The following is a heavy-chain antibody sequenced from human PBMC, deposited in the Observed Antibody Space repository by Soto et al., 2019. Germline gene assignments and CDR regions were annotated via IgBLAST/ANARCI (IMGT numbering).Heavy chain of an antibody. CDR1: GYTFTSYA. CDR3: VRDGPRITIYGYGDY. Sequence: GASVKVSCKASGYTFTSYAMHWVRQAPGQRLEWMGWINAGNGNTKYSQKFQGRVTITRDTSASTAYMELNSLTIEDTAVYYCVRDGPRITIYGYGDYWGQGTLVTVSS. D-gene: IGHD3-3*01. CDR2: INAGNGNT. J-gene: IGHJ4*02. V-gene: IGHV1-3*01.